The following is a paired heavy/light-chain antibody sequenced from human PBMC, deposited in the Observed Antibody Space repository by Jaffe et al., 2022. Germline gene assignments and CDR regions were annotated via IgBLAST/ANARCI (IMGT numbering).Light chain of an antibody. CDR1: TSNIGAGYD. CDR3: QSYDYSLSGSRV. CDR2: AGN. J-gene: IGLJ1*01. Sequence: QSVLTQPPSVSGAPGQRVTISCTGSTSNIGAGYDVHWYQQLPETAPKLLIYAGNNRPSGVPARFSASKSGTSAYLAITGLQAEDEADYYCQSYDYSLSGSRVFGTGTRVTVL. V-gene: IGLV1-40*01.
Heavy chain of an antibody. V-gene: IGHV4-39*01. CDR3: AREGYAEYFQH. Sequence: QLQLQESGPGLVKPSETLSLTCTVSGDSISSSSYCWGWIRQPPGKGLEWIGSMCYTGNTYYNPSLKSRVTVSVATSENQFSLKLTSVTAADTSVYYCAREGYAEYFQHWGQGTLVTVSS. D-gene: IGHD1-1*01. CDR1: GDSISSSSYC. J-gene: IGHJ1*01. CDR2: MCYTGNT.